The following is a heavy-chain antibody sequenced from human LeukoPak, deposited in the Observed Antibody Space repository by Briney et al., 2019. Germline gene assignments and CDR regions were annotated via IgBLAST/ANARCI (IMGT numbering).Heavy chain of an antibody. D-gene: IGHD3-10*01. V-gene: IGHV3-21*01. CDR1: GFTFSSYS. CDR3: ARGGGSGSYVDP. CDR2: ISSSSSYI. J-gene: IGHJ5*02. Sequence: GGSLRLSCAASGFTFSSYSMNWVRKAPGKGLEWVSSISSSSSYIYYADSVKGRFTISRDNAKNSLYLQMNSLRAEDTAVYYCARGGGSGSYVDPWGQGTLVTVSS.